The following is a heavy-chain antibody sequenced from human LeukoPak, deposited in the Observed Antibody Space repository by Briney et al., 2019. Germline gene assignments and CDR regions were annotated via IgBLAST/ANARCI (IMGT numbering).Heavy chain of an antibody. Sequence: SETLSLTCTVSGGSISSSIYYWGWIRQPPGKGLEWIGSIYNSGSTYYNPSLKSRVTISVDTSKNQFSLKLSSVTAADTAVYYCARLLGDVIAFDIWGQGTMVTVSS. V-gene: IGHV4-39*07. D-gene: IGHD3-10*01. CDR2: IYNSGST. CDR3: ARLLGDVIAFDI. J-gene: IGHJ3*02. CDR1: GGSISSSIYY.